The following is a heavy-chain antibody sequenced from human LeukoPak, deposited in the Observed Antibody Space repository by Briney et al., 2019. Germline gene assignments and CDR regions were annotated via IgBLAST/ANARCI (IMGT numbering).Heavy chain of an antibody. D-gene: IGHD3-9*01. CDR1: GGSISSFF. J-gene: IGHJ4*02. CDR3: ARLAPGNYDILTGDPKVVFDY. Sequence: SETLSLTCTVSGGSISSFFWSWIRQPPGKGLEWIGYAHSSGSTKYNPSLKSRLIISVDMSKNQFSLKLRSVSVADTAVYYCARLAPGNYDILTGDPKVVFDYWGQGALVPVSS. CDR2: AHSSGST. V-gene: IGHV4-59*01.